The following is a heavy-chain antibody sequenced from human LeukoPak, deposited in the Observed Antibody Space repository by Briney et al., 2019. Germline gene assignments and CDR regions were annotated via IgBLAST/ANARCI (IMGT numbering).Heavy chain of an antibody. CDR3: VRGWQQLGS. D-gene: IGHD1-1*01. J-gene: IGHJ5*02. V-gene: IGHV3-30*02. CDR2: IRYDGSNK. Sequence: PGGSLRLSCAASGFTFSSYSMNWVRQAPGKGLEWVAFIRYDGSNKYYADSVKGRFSISRDNSKNTLYLQMNSLTAEDTAVYYCVRGWQQLGSWGRGTLVTVSS. CDR1: GFTFSSYS.